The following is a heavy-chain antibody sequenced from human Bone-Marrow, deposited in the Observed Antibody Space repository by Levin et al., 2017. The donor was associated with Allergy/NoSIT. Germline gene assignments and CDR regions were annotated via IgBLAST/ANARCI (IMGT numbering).Heavy chain of an antibody. Sequence: GGSLRLSCAASGFTFSSYAMHWVRQAPGKGLEWVAVISYDGSNKYYADSVKGRFTISRDNSKNTLYLQMNSLRAEDTAVYYCARDFGGAARLTNWFDPWGQGTLVTVSS. CDR3: ARDFGGAARLTNWFDP. CDR1: GFTFSSYA. J-gene: IGHJ5*02. D-gene: IGHD6-6*01. CDR2: ISYDGSNK. V-gene: IGHV3-30*04.